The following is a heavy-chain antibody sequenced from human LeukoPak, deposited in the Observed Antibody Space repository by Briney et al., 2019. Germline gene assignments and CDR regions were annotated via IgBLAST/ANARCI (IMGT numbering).Heavy chain of an antibody. CDR3: ARDSTLAHSYYDFWSGYYKVGWFDP. V-gene: IGHV1-69*13. CDR1: GGTFSSYA. CDR2: IIPILGTA. J-gene: IGHJ5*02. D-gene: IGHD3-3*01. Sequence: SVKVSCKASGGTFSSYAISWVRQAPGQGLEWMGGIIPILGTANYAQKFQGRVTITADESTSTAYMELSSLRSEDTAVYYCARDSTLAHSYYDFWSGYYKVGWFDPWGQGTLVTVSS.